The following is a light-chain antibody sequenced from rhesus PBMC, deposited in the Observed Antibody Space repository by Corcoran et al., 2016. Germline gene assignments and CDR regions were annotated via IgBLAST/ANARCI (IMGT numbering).Light chain of an antibody. CDR3: QQYNDFLWT. CDR2: SVY. J-gene: IGKJ1*01. CDR1: ESVGSY. Sequence: EIVMTQSPGTLSLSPGETATLSCRASESVGSYLAWYQQNPGQAPKLLVHSVYFRATGIPDRFSGRGSRTEFTLTISSLEPEDVGVYHCQQYNDFLWTFGQGTKVEIK. V-gene: IGKV3-40*03.